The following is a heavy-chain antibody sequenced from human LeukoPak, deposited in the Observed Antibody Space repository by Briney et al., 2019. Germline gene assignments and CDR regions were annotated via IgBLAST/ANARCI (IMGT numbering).Heavy chain of an antibody. CDR2: INPNSGGT. D-gene: IGHD2-2*01. V-gene: IGHV1-2*02. CDR3: ARGSGCSSTSCPYYYMDV. J-gene: IGHJ6*03. Sequence: ASVKVSCKASGYTFTGYYMHWVRQAPGQGLEWMGWINPNSGGTNYAQKFQGRVTMTRDTSISTAYMELSGLRSDDTAVYYCARGSGCSSTSCPYYYMDVWGKGTTVTVSS. CDR1: GYTFTGYY.